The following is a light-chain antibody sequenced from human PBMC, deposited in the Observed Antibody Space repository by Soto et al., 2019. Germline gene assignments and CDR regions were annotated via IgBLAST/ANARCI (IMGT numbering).Light chain of an antibody. J-gene: IGKJ1*01. V-gene: IGKV1-5*01. CDR1: QSIGDS. CDR2: DVS. CDR3: QQYNGYSRT. Sequence: DIQMPPSPSTLSASVVDRVTITCRASQSIGDSLAWYQQKPGKAPYLLISDVSSLERGVPSRFSGSGSGTEFTLTISSMQPDDFATFYCQQYNGYSRTFGQGTKVDIK.